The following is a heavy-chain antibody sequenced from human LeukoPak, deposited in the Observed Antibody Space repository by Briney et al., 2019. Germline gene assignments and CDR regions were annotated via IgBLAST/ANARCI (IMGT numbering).Heavy chain of an antibody. Sequence: SETLSLTCAVYGGSFSGYYWSWIRQPPGKGLEWIGEINHSGSTNYNPSLKSRVTISVDTSKNQFSLKLSSVTAADTAVYYCAREQVVPAAKPPYNWFDPWGQGTLVTVSS. CDR3: AREQVVPAAKPPYNWFDP. CDR1: GGSFSGYY. J-gene: IGHJ5*02. CDR2: INHSGST. D-gene: IGHD2-2*01. V-gene: IGHV4-34*01.